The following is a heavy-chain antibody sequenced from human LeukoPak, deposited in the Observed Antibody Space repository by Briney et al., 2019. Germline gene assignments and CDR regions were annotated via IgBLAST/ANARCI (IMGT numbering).Heavy chain of an antibody. Sequence: SETLSLTCAVYGGSFSGYYWSWIRQPPGKGLEWIGEINHSGSTNYNPPLKSRVTISVDTSNNQFSLKLSSVTAADTAVYYCASLNYYDSSGYFEIRTFDYWGQGTLVTVSS. D-gene: IGHD3-22*01. J-gene: IGHJ4*02. CDR2: INHSGST. V-gene: IGHV4-34*01. CDR1: GGSFSGYY. CDR3: ASLNYYDSSGYFEIRTFDY.